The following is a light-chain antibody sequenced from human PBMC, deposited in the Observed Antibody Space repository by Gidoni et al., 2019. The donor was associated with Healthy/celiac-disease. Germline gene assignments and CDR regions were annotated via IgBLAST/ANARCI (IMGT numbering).Light chain of an antibody. Sequence: EIVLKPSPATLSLSPGERATLSCRASQSVSSYLTWYQQKPGQAPRLLIYDVSNRATGIPARFSGSGSGTDFTLTISSLEPEDFAVYYCQHHSNWPLTFGGGTNVEIK. CDR1: QSVSSY. V-gene: IGKV3-11*01. CDR3: QHHSNWPLT. CDR2: DVS. J-gene: IGKJ4*01.